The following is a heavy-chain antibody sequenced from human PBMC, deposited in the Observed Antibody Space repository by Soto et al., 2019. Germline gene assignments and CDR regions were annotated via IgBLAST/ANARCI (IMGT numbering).Heavy chain of an antibody. CDR3: AADSRYGSGGNCEDF. V-gene: IGHV1-58*02. D-gene: IGHD2-15*01. Sequence: QMQLVQSGPEVKKPGTSVKVSCKASGFTFTSSAMQWVRQARGQRLEWIGWIVVGSGHTNHAQKFQERVTITRDMSTSAAYMELSSLRSEDTAVYYCAADSRYGSGGNCEDFWGQGTLVSV. J-gene: IGHJ4*02. CDR2: IVVGSGHT. CDR1: GFTFTSSA.